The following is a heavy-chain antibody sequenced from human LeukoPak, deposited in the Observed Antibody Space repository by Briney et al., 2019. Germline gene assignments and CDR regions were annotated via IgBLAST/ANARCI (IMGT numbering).Heavy chain of an antibody. CDR3: ARHGDYCFYL. D-gene: IGHD4-17*01. CDR1: GFTFSRSW. CDR2: IKQDGTSK. J-gene: IGHJ1*01. Sequence: GGSLRLSCAASGFTFSRSWMGWVRQAPGKGLEWVANIKQDGTSKYYVDSVMGRFTISRDNAENSVYLQMNSLSAGDTAVYYCARHGDYCFYLWGAGNRVTVSS. V-gene: IGHV3-7*02.